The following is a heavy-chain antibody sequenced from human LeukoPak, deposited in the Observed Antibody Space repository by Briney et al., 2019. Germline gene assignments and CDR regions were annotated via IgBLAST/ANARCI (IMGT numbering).Heavy chain of an antibody. V-gene: IGHV5-51*01. D-gene: IGHD1-26*01. CDR1: GYSFTSYR. CDR3: ARGWPQGPAKWELILYFDY. Sequence: GESLKISCKGSGYSFTSYRIGWVRQMPGKGLEWMGIIYPGDSDTRYSPSFQGQVTISADKSISTAYLQWSSLKASDTAMYYCARGWPQGPAKWELILYFDYWGQGTLVTVSS. CDR2: IYPGDSDT. J-gene: IGHJ4*02.